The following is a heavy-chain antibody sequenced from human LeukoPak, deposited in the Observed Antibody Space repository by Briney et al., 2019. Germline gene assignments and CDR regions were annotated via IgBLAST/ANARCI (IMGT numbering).Heavy chain of an antibody. CDR3: ARDGGGGGSYPDY. V-gene: IGHV3-30*04. CDR2: MSNDGN. Sequence: GGSLRLSCAASGFXFSSYTIHWVRQAPGKGLEWVAVMSNDGNYYADSEKGRFTISRDNSKNTLYLQMNSLRPEDTAVYYCARDGGGGGSYPDYWGQGTLVTVSS. J-gene: IGHJ4*02. D-gene: IGHD1-26*01. CDR1: GFXFSSYT.